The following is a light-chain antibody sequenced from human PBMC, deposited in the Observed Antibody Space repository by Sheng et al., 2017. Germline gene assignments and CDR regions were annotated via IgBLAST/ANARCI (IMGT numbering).Light chain of an antibody. V-gene: IGLV2-14*03. CDR3: NSYSSSTTLYV. CDR1: SSDIGSYDY. Sequence: QSALTQPASVSGSPGQSITISCTGSSSDIGSYDYVSWYQQHPGEAPKLIIYDVNNRPSGVSDRFSGSKSGNTASLTISGLQAEDEADYYCNSYSSSTTLYVFGTGTQVTVL. J-gene: IGLJ1*01. CDR2: DVN.